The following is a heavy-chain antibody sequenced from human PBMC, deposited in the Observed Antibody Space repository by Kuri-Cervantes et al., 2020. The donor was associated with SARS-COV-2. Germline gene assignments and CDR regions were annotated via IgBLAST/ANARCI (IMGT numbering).Heavy chain of an antibody. CDR1: GGFFSGYS. CDR3: ARQMMSSITVFGVVITRNWFDP. Sequence: SETMSLTCAVYGGFFSGYSWGWIRQPPGKGLEWIGSIYYSGSTYYNPSLKSRVTISVDTSKNQFSLKLSSVTAADTAVYYCARQMMSSITVFGVVITRNWFDPWGQGTLVTVSS. J-gene: IGHJ5*02. V-gene: IGHV4-39*01. CDR2: IYYSGST. D-gene: IGHD3-3*01.